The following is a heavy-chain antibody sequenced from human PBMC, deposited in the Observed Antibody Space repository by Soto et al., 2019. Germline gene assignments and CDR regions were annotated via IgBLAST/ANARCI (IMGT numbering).Heavy chain of an antibody. CDR1: GGTFSSYT. Sequence: QVQLVQSGAEVKKPGSSVKVSCKASGGTFSSYTISWVRQAPGQGLEWMGRIIPILGIANYAQKFQGRVTITADKSTSTADMELSSLRSEDTAVYYCARGKGHVDIVATTSCDYWGQGTLVTVSS. J-gene: IGHJ4*02. V-gene: IGHV1-69*02. CDR3: ARGKGHVDIVATTSCDY. CDR2: IIPILGIA. D-gene: IGHD5-12*01.